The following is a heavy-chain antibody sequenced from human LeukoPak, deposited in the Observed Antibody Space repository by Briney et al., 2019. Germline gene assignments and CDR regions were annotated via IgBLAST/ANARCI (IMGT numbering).Heavy chain of an antibody. D-gene: IGHD6-13*01. CDR2: ISSSSSHI. V-gene: IGHV3-21*01. J-gene: IGHJ4*02. CDR3: ARGSSSWYYFDY. Sequence: GGSLRLSCAASGFTFSTYSMNWVRQAPGKGLEWVSFISSSSSHIYYADSLKGRLTISRDNAKNSLYLQMSSLRAEDTAVYYCARGSSSWYYFDYWGQGTLVTVSS. CDR1: GFTFSTYS.